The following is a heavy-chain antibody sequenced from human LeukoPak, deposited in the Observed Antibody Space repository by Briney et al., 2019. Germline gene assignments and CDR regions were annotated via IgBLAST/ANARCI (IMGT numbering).Heavy chain of an antibody. V-gene: IGHV3-74*01. D-gene: IGHD3-10*01. CDR2: IKSDGSST. Sequence: GGSLRLSCAASGFTFSNYWMHWVRQAPGEALMWVSRIKSDGSSTTYADSVKGRFTISRDNAKNSLYLQMNSLRDEDTAVYYCARDGLITMVRGVYYGMDVWGQGTTVTVSS. J-gene: IGHJ6*02. CDR1: GFTFSNYW. CDR3: ARDGLITMVRGVYYGMDV.